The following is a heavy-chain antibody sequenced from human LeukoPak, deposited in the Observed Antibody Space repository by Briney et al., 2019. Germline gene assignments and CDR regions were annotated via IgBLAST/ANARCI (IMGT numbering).Heavy chain of an antibody. CDR2: IYHSGST. CDR1: GYSLSSSYY. CDR3: ARAPIVVVTAPYTDYYYHYMDV. Sequence: NPSETLSVTSAVPGYSLSSSYYWAWIRQPPGKGLEWIGTIYHSGSTHYIPSLKSRVTLSVDTTKNQFCLYQSAVTDAATPVYCIARAPIVVVTAPYTDYYYHYMDVWGKGTTVTVSS. J-gene: IGHJ6*03. D-gene: IGHD2-21*02. V-gene: IGHV4-38-2*01.